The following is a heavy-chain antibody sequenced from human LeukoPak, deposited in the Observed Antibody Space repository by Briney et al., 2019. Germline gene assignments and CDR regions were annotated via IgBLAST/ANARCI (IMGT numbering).Heavy chain of an antibody. J-gene: IGHJ5*02. CDR1: GASISDFY. D-gene: IGHD3-10*01. CDR2: IFHTGST. Sequence: KPSETLSLTCTVSGASISDFYWGWIRQSPEKGLEWLGYIFHTGSTNYNPSVKSRVTISMDTSKNQFSLRLNSMTAADTAVYYCARHPQEFRSDWFDPWGQGTLVTVSS. V-gene: IGHV4-59*08. CDR3: ARHPQEFRSDWFDP.